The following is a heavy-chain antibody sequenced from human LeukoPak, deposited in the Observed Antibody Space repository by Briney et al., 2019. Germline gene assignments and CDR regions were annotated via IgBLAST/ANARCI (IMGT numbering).Heavy chain of an antibody. D-gene: IGHD3-9*01. V-gene: IGHV1-8*01. CDR2: MNPNSGNT. CDR3: ARLRRWKILTGYPGYGMDV. CDR1: GYTFTSYD. Sequence: ASVKVSYKASGYTFTSYDINWVRQATGQGLEWMGWMNPNSGNTGYAQKFQGRVTTTRNTSISTAYMELSSLRSEDTAVYYCARLRRWKILTGYPGYGMDVWGQGTTITVSS. J-gene: IGHJ6*02.